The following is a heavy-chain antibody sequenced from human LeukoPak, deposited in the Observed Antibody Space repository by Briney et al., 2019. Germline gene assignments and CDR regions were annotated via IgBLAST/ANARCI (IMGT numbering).Heavy chain of an antibody. Sequence: GGSLRLSCAASGFTFSSYAMHWVRQAPGKGLEWVAVISYDGSNKYYADSVKGRFTISRDNSKNTLYLQMNSLRAEDTAVYYCARDIDSIAAAGSLFDYWGQGTLVTVSS. CDR3: ARDIDSIAAAGSLFDY. J-gene: IGHJ4*02. V-gene: IGHV3-30-3*01. CDR2: ISYDGSNK. D-gene: IGHD6-13*01. CDR1: GFTFSSYA.